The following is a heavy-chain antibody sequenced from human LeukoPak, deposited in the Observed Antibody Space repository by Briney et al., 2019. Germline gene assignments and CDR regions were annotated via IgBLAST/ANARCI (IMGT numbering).Heavy chain of an antibody. D-gene: IGHD5-18*01. Sequence: ASVKVSCKASGYTFTSYDINWVRQATGQGLEWMGWMNPNSGNTGYAQKFQGRVTMTRNTSISTAYMELSSLRSEDTAVYYCARGGQGYSYGPNYYYGMDVWGQGTTVTVSS. CDR2: MNPNSGNT. CDR1: GYTFTSYD. V-gene: IGHV1-8*01. CDR3: ARGGQGYSYGPNYYYGMDV. J-gene: IGHJ6*02.